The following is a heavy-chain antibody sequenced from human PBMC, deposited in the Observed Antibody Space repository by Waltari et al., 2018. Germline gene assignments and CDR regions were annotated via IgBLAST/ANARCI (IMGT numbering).Heavy chain of an antibody. J-gene: IGHJ4*02. V-gene: IGHV4-4*02. CDR2: ISHSGST. Sequence: QVQLQEPGPGLVKPSETLSLTCAVSGFSINSNWWGWVRQPPGKGLEWIGEISHSGSTGYNPSLESRVTISLDKSNNQLSLKMNSVTAAETAVYYCARNFDSWGQGTLVTVSS. CDR1: GFSINSNW. CDR3: ARNFDS.